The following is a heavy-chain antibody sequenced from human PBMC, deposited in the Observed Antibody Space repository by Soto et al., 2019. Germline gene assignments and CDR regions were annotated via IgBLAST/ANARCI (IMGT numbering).Heavy chain of an antibody. D-gene: IGHD4-17*01. J-gene: IGHJ4*02. CDR3: VRDRFGYGDSGD. Sequence: ASVKVSCKASGYTFTSYGMHWVRQAPGQRLEWMGWINAGNGNTKYSQKFQGRVTMTRDTSTSTVYLELSSLRAEDSAMYYCVRDRFGYGDSGDWGQGTLVTVSS. CDR1: GYTFTSYG. V-gene: IGHV1-3*01. CDR2: INAGNGNT.